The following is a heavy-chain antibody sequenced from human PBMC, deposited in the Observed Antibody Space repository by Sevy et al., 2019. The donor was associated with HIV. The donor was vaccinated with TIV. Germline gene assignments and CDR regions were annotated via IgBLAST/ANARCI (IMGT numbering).Heavy chain of an antibody. CDR1: GFTFSNYN. D-gene: IGHD2-15*01. J-gene: IGHJ6*02. V-gene: IGHV3-21*01. CDR3: ARVVAYCSGGSCFPGYYYGMDV. CDR2: ISSSSRYI. Sequence: GGSLRLSCAASGFTFSNYNMNWVRQAPGKGLEWVSSISSSSRYIYYADSMKGRFTISRDNAKNSLYLQMNSPRAEDTAVYYCARVVAYCSGGSCFPGYYYGMDVWGQGTTVTVSS.